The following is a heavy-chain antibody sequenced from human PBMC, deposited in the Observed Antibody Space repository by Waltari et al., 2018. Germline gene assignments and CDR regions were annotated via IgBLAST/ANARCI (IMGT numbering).Heavy chain of an antibody. D-gene: IGHD6-6*01. CDR1: GFTFSSYA. CDR3: AKGSSKYSSSHRLDY. J-gene: IGHJ4*02. CDR2: ISGSGGST. Sequence: EVQLLESGGGLVQPGGSLRLSCAASGFTFSSYAMSWVRQAPGKGLEWVSAISGSGGSTYYADSVKGRFTISIDNSKNTLYLQMNSLSAEDTAVYYCAKGSSKYSSSHRLDYWGQGTLVTVSS. V-gene: IGHV3-23*01.